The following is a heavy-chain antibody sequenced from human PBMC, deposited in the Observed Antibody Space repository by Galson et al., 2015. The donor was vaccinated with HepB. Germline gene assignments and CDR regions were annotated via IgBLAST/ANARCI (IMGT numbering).Heavy chain of an antibody. J-gene: IGHJ4*02. D-gene: IGHD4/OR15-4a*01. V-gene: IGHV1-18*04. CDR2: ISADGGNT. CDR3: ARDRDYRFDY. Sequence: SVKVSCKASGYTFTSNGISWVRQTPRKGLEWLGWISADGGNTKYAQNYQGRITLTRDTSTSTAYVELRSLRSDDTAVYYCARDRDYRFDYWGQGTLVTVSS. CDR1: GYTFTSNG.